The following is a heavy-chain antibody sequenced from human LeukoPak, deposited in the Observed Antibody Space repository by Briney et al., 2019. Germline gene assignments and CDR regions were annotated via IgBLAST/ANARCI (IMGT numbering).Heavy chain of an antibody. CDR1: GFTFSSYA. D-gene: IGHD3-9*01. CDR2: ISGSGGST. V-gene: IGHV3-23*01. CDR3: AKSMFQDYDILTGYTYYYGMDV. Sequence: GGSLRLSCAASGFTFSSYAMSWVRQAPGKGLEWVSAISGSGGSTYYADSVKGRFTISRDNSKNTLYLQMNSLRAEDTAVYYCAKSMFQDYDILTGYTYYYGMDVWGQGTTVTVSS. J-gene: IGHJ6*02.